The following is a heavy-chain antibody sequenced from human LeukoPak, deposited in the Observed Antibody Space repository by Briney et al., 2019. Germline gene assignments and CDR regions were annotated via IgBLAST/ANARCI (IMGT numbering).Heavy chain of an antibody. Sequence: PGGSLRLSCTFSGYFFPNAWLNWVRQAPGRGLEWVSYIVTSGNTIYYADSVKGRFTISRDNAKNSLYLQMNSLRDEDTAVYYCARILGLTLDYWGQGALVTVSS. CDR3: ARILGLTLDY. D-gene: IGHD1-14*01. CDR2: IVTSGNTI. V-gene: IGHV3-48*02. CDR1: GYFFPNAW. J-gene: IGHJ4*02.